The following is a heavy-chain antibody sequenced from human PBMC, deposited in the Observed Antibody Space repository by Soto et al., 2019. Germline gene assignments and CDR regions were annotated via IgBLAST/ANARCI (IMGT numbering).Heavy chain of an antibody. CDR2: IYYSGST. Sequence: SDTLSLTCTVSGGSISSYYWSWIRQPPGKGLEWIGYIYYSGSTNYNPSLKSRVTISVDTSKNQFSLKLSSVTAADTAVYYCARLIGSVVPAALGFDPWGQGTLVTVSS. V-gene: IGHV4-59*08. CDR3: ARLIGSVVPAALGFDP. D-gene: IGHD2-2*01. J-gene: IGHJ5*02. CDR1: GGSISSYY.